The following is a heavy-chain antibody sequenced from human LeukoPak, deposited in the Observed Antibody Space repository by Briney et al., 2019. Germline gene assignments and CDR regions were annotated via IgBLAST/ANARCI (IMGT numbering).Heavy chain of an antibody. J-gene: IGHJ4*02. CDR1: GYTFTSYY. D-gene: IGHD3-22*01. CDR2: INPSGGST. Sequence: ASVKVSCKASGYTFTSYYMHWVRQAPGQGLEWMGIINPSGGSTSYAQKFQGRVTMTRDTSTSTVYMELSRLRSEDTAVYYCARPQRAYYYDSSGYYLDYWGQGTLVTVSS. CDR3: ARPQRAYYYDSSGYYLDY. V-gene: IGHV1-46*01.